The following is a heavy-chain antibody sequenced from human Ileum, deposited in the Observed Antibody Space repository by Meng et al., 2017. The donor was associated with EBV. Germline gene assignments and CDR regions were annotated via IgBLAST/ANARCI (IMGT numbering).Heavy chain of an antibody. D-gene: IGHD6-19*01. V-gene: IGHV4-4*02. CDR1: GGSISSSNW. Sequence: QVAVAEAGPVLVKPSGIPSLTLSGSGGSISSSNWCSWVRQPPGKGLEWIGEIYHSGSTNYNPSLKSRVTISVDKSKNQFSLNLSSVTAADTAVYYCARVWQWLPIDYWGQGTLVTVSS. J-gene: IGHJ4*02. CDR3: ARVWQWLPIDY. CDR2: IYHSGST.